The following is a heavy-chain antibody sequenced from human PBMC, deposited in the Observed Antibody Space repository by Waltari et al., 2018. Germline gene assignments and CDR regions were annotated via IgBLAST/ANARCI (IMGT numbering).Heavy chain of an antibody. CDR2: INHSGST. D-gene: IGHD3-9*01. V-gene: IGHV4-34*01. Sequence: QVQLQQWGAGLLKPSETLSLTCAVYGGSFSGYYWSWIRQPPGKGLEWIGEINHSGSTNYNPSLKSRVTILVDTSKNQFSLKLSSVTAADTAVYYCARGGYDILTGSYVDYWGQGTLVTVSS. CDR1: GGSFSGYY. J-gene: IGHJ4*02. CDR3: ARGGYDILTGSYVDY.